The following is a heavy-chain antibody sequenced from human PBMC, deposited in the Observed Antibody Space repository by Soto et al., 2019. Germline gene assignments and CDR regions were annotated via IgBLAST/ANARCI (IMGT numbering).Heavy chain of an antibody. V-gene: IGHV4-34*01. CDR1: GGSFSGYN. CDR3: ARGRGAVAGSQGPYDY. Sequence: QVQLQQWGAGLLKPSETLSLTCAVYGGSFSGYNWSWIRQPPGKGLEWIGEINHSGSTNYNPSLKSRVTISVDTSKNQFSLKLSSVTAADTAVYYCARGRGAVAGSQGPYDYWGQGTLVTVSS. J-gene: IGHJ4*02. D-gene: IGHD6-19*01. CDR2: INHSGST.